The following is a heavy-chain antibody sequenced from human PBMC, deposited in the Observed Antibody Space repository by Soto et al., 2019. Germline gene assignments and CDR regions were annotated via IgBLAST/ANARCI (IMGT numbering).Heavy chain of an antibody. D-gene: IGHD3-10*01. CDR3: ARDVYYGSGKKNWFDP. J-gene: IGHJ5*02. CDR1: GYTFTSYG. Sequence: ASVKVSCKASGYTFTSYGISWVRQAPGQGLEWMGWISAYNGNTNYAQKLQGRVTMTTDTSTSTAYMELRSLRSDDTAVYYCARDVYYGSGKKNWFDPWGQGTLVTSPQ. CDR2: ISAYNGNT. V-gene: IGHV1-18*01.